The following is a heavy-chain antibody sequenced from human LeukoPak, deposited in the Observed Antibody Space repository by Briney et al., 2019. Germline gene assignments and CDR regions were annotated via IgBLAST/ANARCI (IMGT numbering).Heavy chain of an antibody. D-gene: IGHD3-3*02. V-gene: IGHV3-74*01. CDR3: HPLAYISN. Sequence: PGGSLRLSCEVSGFTFSSRWMHWVRQVPGKGLERVAVVKTDGTTSYADSVKGRFTASRDNAKSTLYLQMSSLRVEDTAVYYCHPLAYISNWGQGTLVAVSS. CDR2: VKTDGTT. J-gene: IGHJ4*02. CDR1: GFTFSSRW.